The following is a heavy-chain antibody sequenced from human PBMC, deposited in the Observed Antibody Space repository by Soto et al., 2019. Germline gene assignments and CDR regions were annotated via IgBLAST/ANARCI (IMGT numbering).Heavy chain of an antibody. CDR1: GFSFSDYG. CDR2: ISSDESSK. D-gene: IGHD2-21*02. Sequence: QVQLVESGGGVVQPGRSLRLSCAASGFSFSDYGMHWVRQAPGKGLEWVAVISSDESSKYYADSVKGRFTISRDNSKKPLYPQMNSLRPEDTAVYYCAKEGGNSYYYYGMDVWGQGTTATVSS. CDR3: AKEGGNSYYYYGMDV. J-gene: IGHJ6*02. V-gene: IGHV3-30*18.